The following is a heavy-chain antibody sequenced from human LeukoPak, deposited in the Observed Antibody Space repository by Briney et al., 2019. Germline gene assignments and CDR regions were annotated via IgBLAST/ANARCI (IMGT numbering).Heavy chain of an antibody. CDR1: GGSISSSSYY. CDR3: ARAGSYHPYYYYMDV. D-gene: IGHD3-10*01. J-gene: IGHJ6*03. Sequence: PSETLSLTCTVSGGSISSSSYYWGWIRQPPGRGLEWLGSIYYSGSTYYNPSLKSRVTISVDTSKNQFSLKLSSVTAADTAVYYCARAGSYHPYYYYMDVWGKGTTVTISS. V-gene: IGHV4-39*07. CDR2: IYYSGST.